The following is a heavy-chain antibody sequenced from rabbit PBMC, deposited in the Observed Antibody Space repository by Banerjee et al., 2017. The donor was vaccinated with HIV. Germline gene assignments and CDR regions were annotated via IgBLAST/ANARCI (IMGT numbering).Heavy chain of an antibody. CDR3: ARGGDDYGDYNL. Sequence: QLKETGGGLVQPGGSLTLSCKASGFDFSSYYMSWVRQAPGKGLEWIGIIYAGKGSTDYASWVNGRFTISSDNAQNTVDLQMNSLTAADTATYFCARGGDDYGDYNLWGQGTLVTVS. V-gene: IGHV1S7*01. CDR2: IYAGKGST. J-gene: IGHJ4*01. CDR1: GFDFSSYY. D-gene: IGHD2-1*01.